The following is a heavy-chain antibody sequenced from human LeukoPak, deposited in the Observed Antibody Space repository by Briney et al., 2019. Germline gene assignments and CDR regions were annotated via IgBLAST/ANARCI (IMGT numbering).Heavy chain of an antibody. CDR2: ISAYNGNT. J-gene: IGHJ4*02. CDR3: AREGWDQRDTAAFDH. D-gene: IGHD6-19*01. Sequence: GASVKVSCKASGYTFTSYGISWVRQAPGQGLEWMGWISAYNGNTNYAQKLQGRVTMTTDTSTSTAYMELSRLGRDDTAVYYCAREGWDQRDTAAFDHWGQGTLVTVSS. CDR1: GYTFTSYG. V-gene: IGHV1-18*01.